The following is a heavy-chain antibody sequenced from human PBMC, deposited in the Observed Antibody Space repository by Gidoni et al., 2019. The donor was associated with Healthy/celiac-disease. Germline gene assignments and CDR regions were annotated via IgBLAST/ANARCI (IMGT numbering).Heavy chain of an antibody. Sequence: QVQLGQSGAEVKKPGSSRKVACKASGGTSSSYAISWVRAAPGQGLEWMGGIIPIFGTANSAHKFQGSVTITADKSTSTAYMELSSLRSEDTAVYYCARLPTGVYFDYWGQGTLVTVSS. CDR2: IIPIFGTA. CDR1: GGTSSSYA. J-gene: IGHJ4*02. CDR3: ARLPTGVYFDY. V-gene: IGHV1-69*06. D-gene: IGHD3-10*01.